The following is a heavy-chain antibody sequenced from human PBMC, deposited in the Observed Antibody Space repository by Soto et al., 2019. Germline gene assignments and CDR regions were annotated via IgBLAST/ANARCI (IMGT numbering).Heavy chain of an antibody. CDR1: GYGFSSYW. CDR2: IYPGDSDT. J-gene: IGHJ4*02. D-gene: IGHD1-26*01. CDR3: ARPVAYSGSYYFDY. Sequence: GESLKISFKGSGYGFSSYWVAWVRQMPGKGLEWMGIIYPGDSDTKYSPSFQGQVTISADRSISTAYLQWSSLKASDTAMYYCARPVAYSGSYYFDYWGQGTLVTVSS. V-gene: IGHV5-51*01.